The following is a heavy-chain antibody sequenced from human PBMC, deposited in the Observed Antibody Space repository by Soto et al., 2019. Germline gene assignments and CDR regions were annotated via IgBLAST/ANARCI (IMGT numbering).Heavy chain of an antibody. D-gene: IGHD6-13*01. CDR2: IIPIFGTT. J-gene: IGHJ4*02. CDR3: ARVSSSWYKDYFDY. V-gene: IGHV1-69*14. Sequence: QVQLVQSGAEVKKPGSSVKVSCKASGGTFSNYAISWVRQAPGQGLEWMGGIIPIFGTTNYAQRFQGRVTITADKSTSTAYMELSSLRSEYTAVYYCARVSSSWYKDYFDYWGQGTLVTVSS. CDR1: GGTFSNYA.